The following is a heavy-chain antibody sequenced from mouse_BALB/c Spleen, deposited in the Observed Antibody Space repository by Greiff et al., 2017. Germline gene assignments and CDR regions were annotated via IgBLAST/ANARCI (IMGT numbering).Heavy chain of an antibody. Sequence: VKLVESGPGLVAPSQSLSITCTVSGFSLTSYGVHWVRQPPGKGLEWLGVIWAGGSTNYNSALMSRLSISKDNSKSQVFLKMNSLQTDDTAMYYCARDYYDYDGWFAYWGQGTLVTVSA. D-gene: IGHD2-4*01. CDR3: ARDYYDYDGWFAY. J-gene: IGHJ3*01. CDR1: GFSLTSYG. V-gene: IGHV2-9*02. CDR2: IWAGGST.